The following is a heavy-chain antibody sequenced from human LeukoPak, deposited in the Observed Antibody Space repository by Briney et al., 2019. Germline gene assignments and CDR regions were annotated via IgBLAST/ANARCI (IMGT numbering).Heavy chain of an antibody. J-gene: IGHJ4*02. CDR3: ARGQWELQPFDY. CDR2: VYTSGST. D-gene: IGHD1-26*01. CDR1: GGSISSYY. Sequence: SETLSLTCTVSGGSISSYYWSWIRQPAGKGLEWIGRVYTSGSTNYNPSLKSRVTTSVDTSKNQFSLKLSSVTAADTAVYYCARGQWELQPFDYWGQGTLVTVSS. V-gene: IGHV4-4*07.